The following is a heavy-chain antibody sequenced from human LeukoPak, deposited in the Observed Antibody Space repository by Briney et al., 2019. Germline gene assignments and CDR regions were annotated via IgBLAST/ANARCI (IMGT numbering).Heavy chain of an antibody. Sequence: ASVKVSCKASGCTFTSYGISWVRQAPGQGLEWMGWISAYNGNTNYAQKLQGRVTMTTDTSTSTAYMELRSLRSDDTAVYYCARILMVSSSEWFDPWGQGTLVTVSS. D-gene: IGHD2-8*01. CDR1: GCTFTSYG. J-gene: IGHJ5*02. CDR3: ARILMVSSSEWFDP. V-gene: IGHV1-18*01. CDR2: ISAYNGNT.